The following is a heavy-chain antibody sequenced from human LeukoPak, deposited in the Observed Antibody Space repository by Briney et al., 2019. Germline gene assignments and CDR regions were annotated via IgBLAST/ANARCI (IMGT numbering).Heavy chain of an antibody. Sequence: GGSLRLSCAASGFTFSSYSMNWVRQAPGKGLEWVSSISSSSSYIYYADSVKGRFTISRDNAKNSLYLQMNSLRAEDTAVYYCARTTLEMATIGEYWGQGTLVTVSS. D-gene: IGHD5-24*01. V-gene: IGHV3-21*01. CDR3: ARTTLEMATIGEY. CDR1: GFTFSSYS. CDR2: ISSSSSYI. J-gene: IGHJ4*02.